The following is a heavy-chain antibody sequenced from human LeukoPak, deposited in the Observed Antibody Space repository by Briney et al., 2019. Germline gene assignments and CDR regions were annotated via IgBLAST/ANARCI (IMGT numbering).Heavy chain of an antibody. CDR2: MNPNSGNT. CDR1: GYTFTSYD. Sequence: ASVKVSCKASGYTFTSYDINWVRQATGQGLEWMGWMNPNSGNTGYAQKFQGRVTMTRNTSISTAYMELSSLRSEDTAVYYCARGRKWELLRTYYYYYMDVWGKGTTITVSS. CDR3: ARGRKWELLRTYYYYYMDV. J-gene: IGHJ6*03. D-gene: IGHD1-26*01. V-gene: IGHV1-8*01.